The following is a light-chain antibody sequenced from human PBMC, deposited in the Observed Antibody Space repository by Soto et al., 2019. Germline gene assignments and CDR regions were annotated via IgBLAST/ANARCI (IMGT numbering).Light chain of an antibody. CDR2: GAS. CDR1: QSVSSD. J-gene: IGKJ3*01. Sequence: EIVMTQPPATLSVSPGERATLSCRASQSVSSDFAWYQQKPGQAPRLLIYGASSRATGIPARFSGSGSGTEFTLTISRLQYDDFEVYYCQQYNNWPPTFGPAPNVDIK. V-gene: IGKV3-15*01. CDR3: QQYNNWPPT.